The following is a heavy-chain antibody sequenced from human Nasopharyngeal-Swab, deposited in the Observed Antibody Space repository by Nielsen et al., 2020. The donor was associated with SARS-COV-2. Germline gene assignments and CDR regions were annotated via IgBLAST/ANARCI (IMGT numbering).Heavy chain of an antibody. J-gene: IGHJ3*02. CDR2: ISYDGSNK. D-gene: IGHD4-17*01. CDR3: ARNYYGDYPGDI. V-gene: IGHV3-30*04. CDR1: GFTFSSYA. Sequence: GGSLRLSWAASGFTFSSYAMHWVRQAPGKGLEWVAVISYDGSNKYYADSVKGRFTISRDNSKNTLYLQMNSLRAEDTAVYYCARNYYGDYPGDIWGQGTMVTVSS.